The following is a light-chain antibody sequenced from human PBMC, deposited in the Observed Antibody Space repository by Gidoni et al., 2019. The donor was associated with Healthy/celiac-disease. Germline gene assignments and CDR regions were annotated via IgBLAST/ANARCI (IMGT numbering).Light chain of an antibody. CDR3: QQRSNWLGT. J-gene: IGKJ1*01. V-gene: IGKV3-11*01. Sequence: EIVLTQSPAPLSLSPGERAPLPCRASQRVSSYLAWYQQKPGQAPRLLIYDASNRATGIPARFSGSGSGTDFTLTISSLEPEDFAVYYCQQRSNWLGTFXXXTKVEIK. CDR2: DAS. CDR1: QRVSSY.